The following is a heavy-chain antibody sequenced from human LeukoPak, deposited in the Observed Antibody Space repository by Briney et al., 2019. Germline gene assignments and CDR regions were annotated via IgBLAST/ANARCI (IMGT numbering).Heavy chain of an antibody. Sequence: SETLSLTCTVSGGSISSSSYYWGWIRQPPGKGLEWIGNIYYSGSTYYNPSLKSRVTMSVDTSKNQFSLKLSSVTAADTAVYYCARVGSSGYYYDYFDYWGQGTLVTVSS. V-gene: IGHV4-39*07. J-gene: IGHJ4*02. CDR3: ARVGSSGYYYDYFDY. D-gene: IGHD3-22*01. CDR1: GGSISSSSYY. CDR2: IYYSGST.